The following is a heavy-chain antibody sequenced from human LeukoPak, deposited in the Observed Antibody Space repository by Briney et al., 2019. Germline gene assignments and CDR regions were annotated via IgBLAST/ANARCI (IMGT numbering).Heavy chain of an antibody. D-gene: IGHD6-13*01. CDR2: MSYDGSNK. V-gene: IGHV3-30*18. J-gene: IGHJ4*02. CDR3: AKDKYSPVRSMSEAAYYFDF. Sequence: GRSLRLSCAASGFTFSNYGMHWVRQAPGKGLEWVAVMSYDGSNKYYVDSVKGRFTISRDNSKNTLYLQMNSLRAEDTAVYHCAKDKYSPVRSMSEAAYYFDFWGPGTLVTVSS. CDR1: GFTFSNYG.